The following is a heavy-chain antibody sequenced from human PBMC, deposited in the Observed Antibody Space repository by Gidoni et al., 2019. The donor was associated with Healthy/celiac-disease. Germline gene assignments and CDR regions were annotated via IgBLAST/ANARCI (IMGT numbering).Heavy chain of an antibody. D-gene: IGHD4-17*01. CDR2: IIPIFGTA. V-gene: IGHV1-69*01. CDR3: ARVPYGAHFDY. Sequence: QVQLVPSGAEVKKPVYEVKVSCKASGGTVSSYAISWVRQAPGQGLEWMGGIIPIFGTANYAQKFQGRVTITADESTSTAYMELSSLRSEDTAVYYCARVPYGAHFDYWGQGTLVTVSS. J-gene: IGHJ4*02. CDR1: GGTVSSYA.